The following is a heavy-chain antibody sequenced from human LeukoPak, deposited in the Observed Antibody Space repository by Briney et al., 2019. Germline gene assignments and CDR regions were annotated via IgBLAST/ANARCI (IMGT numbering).Heavy chain of an antibody. Sequence: SVKVSCKASGGTFSSYAISWVRQAPGQGLEWMGGIIPIFGTANYAQKFQGRVTITADESTSTAYMELSSLRSEDTAVYYCARDIPPRTVTTEVDIWGQGTMVTVSS. D-gene: IGHD4-11*01. CDR1: GGTFSSYA. V-gene: IGHV1-69*13. J-gene: IGHJ3*02. CDR2: IIPIFGTA. CDR3: ARDIPPRTVTTEVDI.